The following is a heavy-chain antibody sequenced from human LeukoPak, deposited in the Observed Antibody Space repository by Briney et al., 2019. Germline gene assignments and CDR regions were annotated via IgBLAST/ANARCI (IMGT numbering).Heavy chain of an antibody. V-gene: IGHV3-53*01. CDR3: AKAAAAPGFDS. CDR1: GFTFSSYS. D-gene: IGHD6-13*01. J-gene: IGHJ4*02. CDR2: IYSGGST. Sequence: GESLRLSCAASGFTFSSYSMSWVRQAPGKGLEWVSVIYSGGSTYYADSVKGRFTISRDNSKNTIYLQMNSLRAEDTALYYCAKAAAAPGFDSWGQGTLVTVSS.